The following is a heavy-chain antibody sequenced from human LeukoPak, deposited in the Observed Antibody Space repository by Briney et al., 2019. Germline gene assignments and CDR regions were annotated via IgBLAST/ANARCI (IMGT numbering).Heavy chain of an antibody. CDR2: ISGSGGST. CDR1: GFTFSSYA. D-gene: IGHD2-15*01. Sequence: GGSLRLSCAASGFTFSSYAMSWVRQAPGKGLEWVSDISGSGGSTYYADSVKGRFTISRDNSKNTLYLQMNSLRAEDTAVYYCAKSRAARGIVVVYFDYWGQGTLVTVSS. V-gene: IGHV3-23*01. CDR3: AKSRAARGIVVVYFDY. J-gene: IGHJ4*02.